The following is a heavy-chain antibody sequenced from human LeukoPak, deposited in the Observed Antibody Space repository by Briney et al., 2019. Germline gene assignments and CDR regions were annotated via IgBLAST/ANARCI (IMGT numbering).Heavy chain of an antibody. V-gene: IGHV1-69*10. CDR2: IIPILGIA. J-gene: IGHJ4*02. CDR1: GGTFSSYA. Sequence: GASVTVSFKASGGTFSSYAISWVRQAPGQGLEWMGRIIPILGIANYAQKFQGRVTITADKSTSTAYMELSSLRCDDTAVYYCARVEGYGDYPLDYWGQGTLVTVSS. D-gene: IGHD4-17*01. CDR3: ARVEGYGDYPLDY.